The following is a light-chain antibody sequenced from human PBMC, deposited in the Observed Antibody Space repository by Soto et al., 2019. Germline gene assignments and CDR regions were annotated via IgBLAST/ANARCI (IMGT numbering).Light chain of an antibody. J-gene: IGKJ2*01. V-gene: IGKV3-20*01. CDR1: ESISRDY. Sequence: EIVLTQSPGTLSLSPGQRATLSCRASESISRDYLAWYQQRLGQAPRLLIYGASSGATGIPDRFSGSGSGTDFTLTISRLEPEDFAIYYCQQYGGVPYTFGQGTKVESN. CDR3: QQYGGVPYT. CDR2: GAS.